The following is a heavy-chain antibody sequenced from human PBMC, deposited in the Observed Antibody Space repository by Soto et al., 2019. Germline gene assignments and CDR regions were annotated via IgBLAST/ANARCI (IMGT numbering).Heavy chain of an antibody. J-gene: IGHJ6*03. CDR2: IYYRGNA. D-gene: IGHD3-22*01. CDR3: ARMRVLGYSMVIRSLMDV. Sequence: SETLSLTCSVSDDSINSDKYYWGWIRQPPGKGLEWIGSIYYRGNAYYNPSLQTRVTISLDKSRSQFSLKLNSVTAADSAVYFCARMRVLGYSMVIRSLMDVWGKGTTVTVSS. CDR1: DDSINSDKYY. V-gene: IGHV4-39*01.